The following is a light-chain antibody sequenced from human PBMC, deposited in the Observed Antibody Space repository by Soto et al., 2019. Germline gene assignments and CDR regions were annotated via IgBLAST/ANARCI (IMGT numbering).Light chain of an antibody. Sequence: DIQMTQSPSTLSASVGDRVTITCRASQSISTWLAWYQQKPGKAPKLLIYNASNLESGVSPRFSGSGSGTEFTLTISSLQPDDFASYYCQQFNSYPLTFGGGTKVEIK. J-gene: IGKJ4*01. CDR3: QQFNSYPLT. CDR2: NAS. V-gene: IGKV1-5*03. CDR1: QSISTW.